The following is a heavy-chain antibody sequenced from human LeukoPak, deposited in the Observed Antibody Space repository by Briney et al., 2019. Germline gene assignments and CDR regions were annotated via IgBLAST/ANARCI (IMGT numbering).Heavy chain of an antibody. J-gene: IGHJ4*02. Sequence: GASVKVSCKASGYTFTGYYMHWVRQAPGQGLEWMGWINPNSGGTNYAQKFQGRVTMTRDTSISTAYMELSRLRSDDTAVYYCAREDYDSSGYSFDYWGQGTLVTVSS. V-gene: IGHV1-2*02. CDR3: AREDYDSSGYSFDY. CDR1: GYTFTGYY. D-gene: IGHD3-22*01. CDR2: INPNSGGT.